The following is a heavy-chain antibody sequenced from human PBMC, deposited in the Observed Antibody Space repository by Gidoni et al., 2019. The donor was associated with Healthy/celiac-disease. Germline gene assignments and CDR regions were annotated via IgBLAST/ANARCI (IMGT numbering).Heavy chain of an antibody. CDR3: AKIEWVTGDYGMDV. V-gene: IGHV3-23*01. D-gene: IGHD2-8*01. Sequence: EVQLLESGGGLVQPGGSLRLSCAASGFTFSSYARRWVRQAQGKGLEWVSAISGRGGSTYYADSVKGRFTIARDNSKNTLYLQMNSLRDEDTAVYYCAKIEWVTGDYGMDVWGQGTTVTVSS. CDR2: ISGRGGST. CDR1: GFTFSSYA. J-gene: IGHJ6*02.